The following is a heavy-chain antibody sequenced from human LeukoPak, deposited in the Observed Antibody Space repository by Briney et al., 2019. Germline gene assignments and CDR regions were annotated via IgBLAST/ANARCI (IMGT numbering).Heavy chain of an antibody. CDR3: AREIGGSSSPGDDAFDI. Sequence: PGGSLRLSCVASGLSVRGSYMSWVRQAPGKGLEWVSVIYSGDRTYYADSVTGRFSISRDNAKSSLYLQMNSLRAEDTAVYYCAREIGGSSSPGDDAFDIWGQGTMVTVSS. D-gene: IGHD6-13*01. CDR1: GLSVRGSY. CDR2: IYSGDRT. V-gene: IGHV3-53*01. J-gene: IGHJ3*02.